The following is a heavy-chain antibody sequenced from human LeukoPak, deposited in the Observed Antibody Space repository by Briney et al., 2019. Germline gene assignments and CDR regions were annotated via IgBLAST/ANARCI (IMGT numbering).Heavy chain of an antibody. D-gene: IGHD3-10*01. J-gene: IGHJ4*02. CDR1: GGSTSSYY. CDR2: IYYSGST. Sequence: PSETLSLTCTVSGGSTSSYYWSWIRQPPGKGLEWIGYIYYSGSTNYNPSLKSRVTISVDTSKNQSSLKLSSVTAADTAVYYCARGPPREEFYFDYWGQGTLVTVSS. CDR3: ARGPPREEFYFDY. V-gene: IGHV4-59*01.